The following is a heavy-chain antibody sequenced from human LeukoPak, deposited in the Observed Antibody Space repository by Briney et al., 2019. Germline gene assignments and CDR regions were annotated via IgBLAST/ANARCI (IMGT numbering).Heavy chain of an antibody. CDR2: IYYTGNT. J-gene: IGHJ5*02. CDR3: ARQQCNGGSCYSRAIWFDP. Sequence: SETLSLTCSVSGDSVSSSSYYWGWIRQPPGKGLERIASIYYTGNTYYNPSLKSRVTISVDTSKNQFSLNLNSVTAAETAIYYCARQQCNGGSCYSRAIWFDPWGQGTLVTVSS. D-gene: IGHD2-15*01. CDR1: GDSVSSSSYY. V-gene: IGHV4-39*01.